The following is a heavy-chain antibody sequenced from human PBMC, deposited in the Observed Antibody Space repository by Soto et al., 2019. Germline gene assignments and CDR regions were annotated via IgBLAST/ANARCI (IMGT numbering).Heavy chain of an antibody. CDR3: AKDRTRSYFDY. Sequence: HPGGSLRLSCAASGFTFSSYGMHWVRQAPGKGLEWVAVISYDGSNKYYADSVKGRFTISRDNSKNTLYLQMNSLRAEDTAVYYCAKDRTRSYFDYWGQGTLVTVSS. CDR2: ISYDGSNK. V-gene: IGHV3-30*18. J-gene: IGHJ4*02. CDR1: GFTFSSYG.